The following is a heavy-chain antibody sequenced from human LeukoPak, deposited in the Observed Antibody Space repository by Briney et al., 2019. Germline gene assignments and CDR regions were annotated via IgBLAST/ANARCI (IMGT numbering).Heavy chain of an antibody. V-gene: IGHV3-7*01. D-gene: IGHD1-26*01. CDR3: ARDPVEWELLLDY. Sequence: GGSLRLSCAASGFTFSSYWMSWVRQAPGKGLQWVANIKQDGSEKYYADSVKGRFSISRDNARNSVYLQMASLRVEDTAVYYCARDPVEWELLLDYWGQGTLVTVSS. CDR2: IKQDGSEK. CDR1: GFTFSSYW. J-gene: IGHJ4*02.